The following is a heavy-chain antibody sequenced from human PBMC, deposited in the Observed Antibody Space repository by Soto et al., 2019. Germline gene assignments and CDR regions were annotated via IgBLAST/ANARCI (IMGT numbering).Heavy chain of an antibody. CDR1: GGSISSGGYY. V-gene: IGHV4-31*03. CDR2: IFYSGTT. J-gene: IGHJ5*02. Sequence: QVQLQESGPGLVKPSQTLSLTCTVSGGSISSGGYYWSWIRQHPGKGLEWIGYIFYSGTTYYNPSLKRRVPISVDTSQNQFSLKLSSVTAADTAVYYCVRRVDLWGQGTLVTVSS. CDR3: VRRVDL.